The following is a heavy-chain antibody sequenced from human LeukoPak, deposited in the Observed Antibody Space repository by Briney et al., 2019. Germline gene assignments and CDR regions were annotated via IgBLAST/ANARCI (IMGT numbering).Heavy chain of an antibody. V-gene: IGHV3-21*04. Sequence: GGSLRLSCAASGFTFSSYSMNWVRQAPGKGLEWVSSISSSSSYIYYADSVKGRFTISRDNSKNTLYLQMNSLRAEDTAVYYCAKEGSGSYERDYWGQGTLVTVSS. CDR3: AKEGSGSYERDY. D-gene: IGHD1-26*01. CDR2: ISSSSSYI. J-gene: IGHJ4*02. CDR1: GFTFSSYS.